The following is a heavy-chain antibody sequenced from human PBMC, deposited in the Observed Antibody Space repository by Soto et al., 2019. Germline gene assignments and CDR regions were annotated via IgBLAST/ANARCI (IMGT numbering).Heavy chain of an antibody. D-gene: IGHD3-16*01. CDR2: INPSGGST. CDR3: ARAGKSGEVRNRFDP. V-gene: IGHV1-46*01. J-gene: IGHJ5*02. CDR1: GYTFTSYY. Sequence: ASVKVSCKASGYTFTSYYMHWVRQAPGQGLEWMGIINPSGGSTSYAQKFQGRVTMTRDTSTSTVYMELSSLRSEDTAVYYCARAGKSGEVRNRFDPWGQGTLVTVSS.